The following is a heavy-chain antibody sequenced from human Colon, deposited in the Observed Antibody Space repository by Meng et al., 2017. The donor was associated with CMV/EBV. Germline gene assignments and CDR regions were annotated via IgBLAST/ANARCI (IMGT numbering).Heavy chain of an antibody. CDR3: LGGHYTGS. Sequence: GESLKISCAASGFTFSSYWMHWVRQAPGKGLVWVSRINSDGSSTSYADSVKGRFTISRDNAKNTLYLQMNSLRAEDTAVYYCLGGHYTGSWGQGTLVTVSS. V-gene: IGHV3-74*01. CDR1: GFTFSSYW. CDR2: INSDGSST. J-gene: IGHJ5*02. D-gene: IGHD3-3*01.